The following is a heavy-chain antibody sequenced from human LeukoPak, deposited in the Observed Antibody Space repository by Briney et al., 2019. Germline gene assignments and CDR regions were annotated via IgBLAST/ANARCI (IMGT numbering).Heavy chain of an antibody. CDR3: ARGEGGSSGYYFDY. J-gene: IGHJ4*02. CDR1: GGTFSSYA. Sequence: SVTVSFKASGGTFSSYAISWVRQAPGQGLEWMGGIIPIFGTANYAQKFQGRVTITADESTSTAYMELSSLRSEDTAVYYCARGEGGSSGYYFDYWGQGTLVTVSS. D-gene: IGHD3-22*01. V-gene: IGHV1-69*01. CDR2: IIPIFGTA.